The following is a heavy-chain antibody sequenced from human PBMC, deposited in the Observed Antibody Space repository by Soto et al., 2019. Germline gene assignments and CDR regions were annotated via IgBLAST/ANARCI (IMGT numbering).Heavy chain of an antibody. CDR1: GFTFSSYG. V-gene: IGHV3-30*03. Sequence: ESGGGVVQPGRSLRLSCAASGFTFSSYGMHWVRQAPGKGLEWVAVISYDGSNKYYADSVKGRFTISRDNSKNTLYLQMNSLRAEDTAVYYCARYCSSTSCYGGYYYYMDVWGKGTTVTVSS. D-gene: IGHD2-2*01. J-gene: IGHJ6*03. CDR3: ARYCSSTSCYGGYYYYMDV. CDR2: ISYDGSNK.